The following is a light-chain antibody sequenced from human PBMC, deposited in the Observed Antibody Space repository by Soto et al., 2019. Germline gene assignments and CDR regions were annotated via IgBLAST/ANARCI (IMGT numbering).Light chain of an antibody. CDR3: LLSYSGAAV. CDR2: DTN. CDR1: TGAVTSGHY. V-gene: IGLV7-46*01. J-gene: IGLJ7*01. Sequence: QAVVTQEPSLTVSPGGTVTLTCGSTTGAVTSGHYPYWFQQKPGKAPRTLIFDTNKKHSWTPARFSGSLLGGKAALTLSGAQPEDEAEYYCLLSYSGAAVFGGGTQLTVL.